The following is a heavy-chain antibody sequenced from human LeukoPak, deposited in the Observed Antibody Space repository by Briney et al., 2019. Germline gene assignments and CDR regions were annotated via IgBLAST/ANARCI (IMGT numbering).Heavy chain of an antibody. CDR2: IYPGDSDT. CDR1: GYSFTSYW. CDR3: ARLYTGSSGAFDI. V-gene: IGHV5-51*01. Sequence: GESLKISCNGSGYSFTSYWIGWVRQMPGKGLEWMGIIYPGDSDTRYSPSFQGQVTISADKSINTAYLQWSSLKASDTAMYYCARLYTGSSGAFDIWGQGTMVTVSS. J-gene: IGHJ3*02. D-gene: IGHD1-26*01.